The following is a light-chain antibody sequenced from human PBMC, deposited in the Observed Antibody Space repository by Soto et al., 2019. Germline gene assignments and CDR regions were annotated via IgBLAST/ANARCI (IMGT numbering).Light chain of an antibody. J-gene: IGKJ4*01. CDR1: QSISSY. CDR2: AAS. V-gene: IGKV1-39*01. Sequence: DNQMTQTPSSVSASVGDRVTITCRASQSISSYLSWYQQKPGTAPKLLIYAASNLQSGVPSRFSGSGSGTDFTITISSLQPEDSATYYCQETYNIPLTFGGGTKVEIK. CDR3: QETYNIPLT.